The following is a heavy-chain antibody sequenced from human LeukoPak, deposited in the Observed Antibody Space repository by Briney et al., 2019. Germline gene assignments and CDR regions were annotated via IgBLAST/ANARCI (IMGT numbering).Heavy chain of an antibody. V-gene: IGHV3-7*01. CDR2: INQDGTEK. Sequence: PGGYLRLSCAASGFTFSGFWMNWVRQAPGKGLEWVANINQDGTEKYFVDSVKGRFTISRDNAKRSVYLQMNSLRAEDTAVYYCAKEGAFPIITYDSWGQGTLVTVSS. J-gene: IGHJ5*01. CDR1: GFTFSGFW. D-gene: IGHD3-10*01. CDR3: AKEGAFPIITYDS.